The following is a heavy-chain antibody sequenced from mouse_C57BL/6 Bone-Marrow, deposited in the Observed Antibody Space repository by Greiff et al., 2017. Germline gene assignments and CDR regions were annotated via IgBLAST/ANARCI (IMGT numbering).Heavy chain of an antibody. V-gene: IGHV1-80*01. J-gene: IGHJ1*03. CDR3: ARWNWYFDV. Sequence: QVQLQQSGAELVKPGASVKISCKASGYAFSSYWMTWVKQRPGKGLEWIGQIYPGDGDTNYNGKFKGKATLTADKSSSTAYMQLSSLTSEDSAVYFCARWNWYFDVWGTGTTVTVSS. CDR2: IYPGDGDT. CDR1: GYAFSSYW.